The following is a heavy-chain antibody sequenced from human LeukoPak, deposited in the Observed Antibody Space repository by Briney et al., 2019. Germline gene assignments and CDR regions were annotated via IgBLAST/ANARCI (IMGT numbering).Heavy chain of an antibody. J-gene: IGHJ6*02. D-gene: IGHD2-15*01. CDR2: ISDSGGGT. Sequence: PGRSLRLSCSSPGFAFSSYAMHWVRQAPGKRLKYVSAISDSGGGTYYADSLKARFTISRDNSKNTLYLPMSSLRAADTAVYFCVRGYSFGPYGMDVWGQGTTVTVSS. CDR3: VRGYSFGPYGMDV. CDR1: GFAFSSYA. V-gene: IGHV3-64D*09.